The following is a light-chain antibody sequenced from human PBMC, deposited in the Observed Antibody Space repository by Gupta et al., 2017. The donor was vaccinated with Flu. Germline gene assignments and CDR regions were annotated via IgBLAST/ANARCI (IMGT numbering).Light chain of an antibody. CDR2: GAS. CDR1: QSVSSSY. Sequence: EIVLTQFPGTLSLSLGERTTLSCRASQSVSSSYLAWYQQKPGQAPKLLIYGASSRATGIPDRFSGSGSGTDFTLTISRLEPEDFAVYYCQQNGSSPFTFGPGTKVDIK. V-gene: IGKV3-20*01. CDR3: QQNGSSPFT. J-gene: IGKJ3*01.